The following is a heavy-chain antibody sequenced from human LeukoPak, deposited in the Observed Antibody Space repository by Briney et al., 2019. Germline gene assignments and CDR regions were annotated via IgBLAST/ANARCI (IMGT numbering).Heavy chain of an antibody. CDR2: FDPEDGET. CDR3: ATVSYYYDSSGYQGYLQH. D-gene: IGHD3-22*01. V-gene: IGHV1-24*01. CDR1: EYTLTELS. Sequence: ASVKVSCKVSEYTLTELSMHWVRQAPGEGLEWMGGFDPEDGETIYAQKFQGRVTMTEDTSTDTAYMELSSLRSEDTAMYYCATVSYYYDSSGYQGYLQHWGQGTLVTVSS. J-gene: IGHJ1*01.